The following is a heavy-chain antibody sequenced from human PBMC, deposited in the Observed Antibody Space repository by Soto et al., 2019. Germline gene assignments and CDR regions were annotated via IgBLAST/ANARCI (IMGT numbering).Heavy chain of an antibody. CDR2: IHTGGST. J-gene: IGHJ4*02. CDR1: GGSISSYY. CDR3: ARANDITPSE. V-gene: IGHV4-4*07. Sequence: PSETLSLTCSVSGGSISSYYWTWIRQPAGKGLEWIGRIHTGGSTNYNPSLTSRVTMSVDTSKKQFSLKVSSVTAADTAVYYCARANDITPSEWGQGTLVTVSS.